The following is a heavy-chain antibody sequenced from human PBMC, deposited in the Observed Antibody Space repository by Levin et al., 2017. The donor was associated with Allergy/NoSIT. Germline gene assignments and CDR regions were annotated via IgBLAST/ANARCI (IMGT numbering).Heavy chain of an antibody. V-gene: IGHV3-33*01. CDR1: GFTFSSYG. CDR3: ARDYQGVGAFDY. Sequence: PGGSLRLSCAASGFTFSSYGMHWVRQAPGKGLEWVAVIWYDGSNKYYADSVKGRFTISRDNSKNTLYLQMNSLRAEDTAVYYCARDYQGVGAFDYWGQGTLVTVSS. J-gene: IGHJ4*02. CDR2: IWYDGSNK. D-gene: IGHD1-26*01.